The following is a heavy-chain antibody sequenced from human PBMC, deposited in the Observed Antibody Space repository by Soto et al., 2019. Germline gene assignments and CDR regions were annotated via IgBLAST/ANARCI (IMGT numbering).Heavy chain of an antibody. J-gene: IGHJ4*02. CDR1: GGSFSGYY. CDR2: INHSGST. Sequence: QVQLQQWGAGLLKPSETLSLTCAVYGGSFSGYYWSWIRQPPGKGLEWIGEINHSGSTNYNPSLKSRVTISVDTSKNQFSLKLSSVTAADTAVYYCARGYSYGYYYFDYWGQGTLVTVSS. V-gene: IGHV4-34*01. CDR3: ARGYSYGYYYFDY. D-gene: IGHD5-18*01.